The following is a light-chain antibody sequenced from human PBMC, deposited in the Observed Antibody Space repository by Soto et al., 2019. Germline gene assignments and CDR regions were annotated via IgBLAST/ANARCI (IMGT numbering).Light chain of an antibody. J-gene: IGKJ4*01. CDR2: GAS. V-gene: IGKV3-20*01. Sequence: EIVLTQSPGTLSLSPGARATLSFRASQSVSSSNLAWYQQKPGQAPRLLIYGASSRATGIPDRFSGSGSGTDFTLTISRLEPEDFAVYYCQQYGVSQGPFGGGTKVDIK. CDR3: QQYGVSQGP. CDR1: QSVSSSN.